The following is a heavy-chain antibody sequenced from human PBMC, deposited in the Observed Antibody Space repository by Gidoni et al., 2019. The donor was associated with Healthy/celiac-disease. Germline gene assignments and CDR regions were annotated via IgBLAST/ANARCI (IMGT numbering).Heavy chain of an antibody. V-gene: IGHV1-18*04. Sequence: QAHLVQPGAEVKNPGASVKFSCKASGYTFTSYGISWARQAPGQGLEWMGWISVYNGNTNYAQKLQGRVTMTTDTSTSTAYMELRSLRSDDTAVYYCARGGYSYSYFDYWGQGTLVTVSS. D-gene: IGHD5-18*01. CDR3: ARGGYSYSYFDY. CDR2: ISVYNGNT. CDR1: GYTFTSYG. J-gene: IGHJ4*02.